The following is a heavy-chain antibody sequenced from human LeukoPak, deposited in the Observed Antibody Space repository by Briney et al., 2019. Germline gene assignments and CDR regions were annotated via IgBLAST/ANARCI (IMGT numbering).Heavy chain of an antibody. CDR3: ARDFYRAFDY. CDR2: ISYDGSNK. J-gene: IGHJ4*02. CDR1: GFTFSDYP. V-gene: IGHV3-30*04. Sequence: GGSLRLSCAASGFTFSDYPIHWVRQAPGKGLEWVAAISYDGSNKYYADSVKGRFTISRDNSKNTLSLQMNSLRAEDTAMYYCARDFYRAFDYWGQGTLVTVSS. D-gene: IGHD1-14*01.